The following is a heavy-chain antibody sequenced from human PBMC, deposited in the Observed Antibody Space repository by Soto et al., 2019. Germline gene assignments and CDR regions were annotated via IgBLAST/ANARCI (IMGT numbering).Heavy chain of an antibody. J-gene: IGHJ4*02. Sequence: SETPSLTCTVSGGSISSYYWCWIRQPPGKGLEWIGYIYYSGSTNYNPSLKSRVTISVDTSKNQFSLKLSSVTAADTAVYYCARGGYSGYDESFFDYWGQGTLVTVS. CDR2: IYYSGST. CDR1: GGSISSYY. CDR3: ARGGYSGYDESFFDY. V-gene: IGHV4-59*01. D-gene: IGHD5-12*01.